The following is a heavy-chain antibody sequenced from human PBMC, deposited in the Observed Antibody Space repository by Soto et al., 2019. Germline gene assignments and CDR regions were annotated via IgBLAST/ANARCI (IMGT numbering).Heavy chain of an antibody. V-gene: IGHV4-38-2*02. CDR2: IYPCVSS. Sequence: SETLSLTCNVSGFAISRGYYWSWVRQPPGKGVEGIGSIYPCVSSYHNASLESRLTLSIDTSKNQFTLKLASVTAADTALYYCAREKVGTTFFDNWGQGTQVTVSS. CDR1: GFAISRGYY. D-gene: IGHD1-1*01. J-gene: IGHJ4*02. CDR3: AREKVGTTFFDN.